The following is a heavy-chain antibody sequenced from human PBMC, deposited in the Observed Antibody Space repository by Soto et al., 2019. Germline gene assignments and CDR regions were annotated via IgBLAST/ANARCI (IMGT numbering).Heavy chain of an antibody. Sequence: GGALRLSFAASGFTFSSDRMNWVRQAPGKGLEWVSYISSSSSTIYYADSVKGRFTIPRDNAKNSLYLQMNSLRAEDTAVYYCARVGITFGGVIETTYYFDYWGQGTLVPVSS. CDR3: ARVGITFGGVIETTYYFDY. CDR2: ISSSSSTI. CDR1: GFTFSSDR. V-gene: IGHV3-48*01. J-gene: IGHJ4*02. D-gene: IGHD3-16*02.